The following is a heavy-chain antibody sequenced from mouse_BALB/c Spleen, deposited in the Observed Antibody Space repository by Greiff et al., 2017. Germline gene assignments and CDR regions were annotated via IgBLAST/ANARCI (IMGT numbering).Heavy chain of an antibody. Sequence: EVKLQESGGGLVQPGGSLRLSCATSGFTFTDYYMSWVRQPPGKALEWLGFIRNKANGYTTEYSASVKGRFTISRDNSQSILYLQMNTLRAEDSATYYCARDGYYEDFDVWGAGTTVTVSS. CDR1: GFTFTDYY. CDR2: IRNKANGYTT. D-gene: IGHD2-3*01. V-gene: IGHV7-3*02. CDR3: ARDGYYEDFDV. J-gene: IGHJ1*01.